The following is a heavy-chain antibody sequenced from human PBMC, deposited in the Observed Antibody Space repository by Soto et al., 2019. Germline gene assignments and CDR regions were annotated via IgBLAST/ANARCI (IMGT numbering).Heavy chain of an antibody. CDR1: GFTFSSYA. V-gene: IGHV3-23*01. D-gene: IGHD2-8*01. CDR2: ISGSGGST. CDR3: AKDGTLGYCTNGVCPWHFDY. Sequence: EVQLLESGGGLVQPGGSLRLSCAASGFTFSSYAMSWVRQAPGKGLEWVSAISGSGGSTYYADSVKGRFTISRYNSKNTLYLQMNSLRAEDTAVYYCAKDGTLGYCTNGVCPWHFDYWGQGTLVTVSS. J-gene: IGHJ4*02.